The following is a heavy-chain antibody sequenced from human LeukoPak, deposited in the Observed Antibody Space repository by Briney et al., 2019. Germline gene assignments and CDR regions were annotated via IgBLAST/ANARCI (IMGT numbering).Heavy chain of an antibody. CDR2: IYYSGST. V-gene: IGHV4-39*07. D-gene: IGHD6-13*01. J-gene: IGHJ6*02. Sequence: PSETLSLTCTVSGGSISSSSYYWGWIRQPPGKGLEWIGSIYYSGSTYYNPSLKSRVTMSVDTSKNQFSLKLSSVTAADTAVYYCAGDGRGSSSPRARYYYGMDVWGQGTTVTVSS. CDR1: GGSISSSSYY. CDR3: AGDGRGSSSPRARYYYGMDV.